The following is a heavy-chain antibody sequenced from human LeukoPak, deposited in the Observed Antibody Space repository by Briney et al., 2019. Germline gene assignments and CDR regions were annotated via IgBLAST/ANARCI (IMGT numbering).Heavy chain of an antibody. Sequence: ASVKVSCKASGYTFTGNFIHWVRQAPGQGLEWVGWINPNGGGTNYAQKFQGRVTMTRDTSISTAYMDLSSLISEDTAFYYCARGHSSLRLYYFDYWGQGTLVTVSS. V-gene: IGHV1-2*02. CDR2: INPNGGGT. D-gene: IGHD6-6*01. CDR3: ARGHSSLRLYYFDY. CDR1: GYTFTGNF. J-gene: IGHJ4*02.